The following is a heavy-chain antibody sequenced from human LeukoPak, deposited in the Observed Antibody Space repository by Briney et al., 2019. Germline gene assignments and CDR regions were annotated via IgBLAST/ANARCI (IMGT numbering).Heavy chain of an antibody. J-gene: IGHJ4*02. CDR3: ARVAVVITMTRFDY. CDR1: GYSISSGYY. D-gene: IGHD3-22*01. V-gene: IGHV4-38-2*02. Sequence: SETLPLTCTVSGYSISSGYYWGWIRQPPGKGLEWIGSIYHSGSSYYNPSLKSRVTISVDTSKNHFSLKLSSVTAADTAVYYCARVAVVITMTRFDYWGQGTLVTVSS. CDR2: IYHSGSS.